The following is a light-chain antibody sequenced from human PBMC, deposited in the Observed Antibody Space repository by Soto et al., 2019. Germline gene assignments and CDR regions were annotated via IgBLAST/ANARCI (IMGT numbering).Light chain of an antibody. CDR3: IQDFISPLT. Sequence: AIQMTQSPSSLSASLGDRVTITCRASQGIRGDLGWYQQKPGKAPKLLISATSTLQSGVPSRFSGRGSGTNFTLTISSLQPEDFATYYCIQDFISPLTVGQGTQVE. V-gene: IGKV1-6*01. CDR1: QGIRGD. CDR2: ATS. J-gene: IGKJ1*01.